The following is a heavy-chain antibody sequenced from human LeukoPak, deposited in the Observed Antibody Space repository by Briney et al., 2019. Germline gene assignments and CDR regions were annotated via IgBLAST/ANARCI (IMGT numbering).Heavy chain of an antibody. Sequence: PGGSLRLSCAASGFTFSSYAMSWVRQAPGKGLEWVSAIMGSGGSTYYADSVKGRFTISRDNSKNTLYLQMNSLRAEDTAVYYCATRGTYYYDNSGYWGFDYWGQGTLVTVSS. CDR3: ATRGTYYYDNSGYWGFDY. J-gene: IGHJ4*02. CDR2: IMGSGGST. CDR1: GFTFSSYA. D-gene: IGHD3-22*01. V-gene: IGHV3-23*01.